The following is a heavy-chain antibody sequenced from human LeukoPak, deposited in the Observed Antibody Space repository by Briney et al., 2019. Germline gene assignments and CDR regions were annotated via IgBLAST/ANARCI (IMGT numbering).Heavy chain of an antibody. V-gene: IGHV3-74*01. CDR2: INSDGSST. CDR3: ARVVSSYYGSGSLVEYFQY. D-gene: IGHD3-10*01. J-gene: IGHJ1*01. CDR1: GFTFSSYW. Sequence: GGSLRLSCAASGFTFSSYWMHCVRQVPGKGLVWVSRINSDGSSTSYADSVKGRFTISRDNAKNTLFLQMNSLRAEDTAVYYCARVVSSYYGSGSLVEYFQYWDQGTLVTVSS.